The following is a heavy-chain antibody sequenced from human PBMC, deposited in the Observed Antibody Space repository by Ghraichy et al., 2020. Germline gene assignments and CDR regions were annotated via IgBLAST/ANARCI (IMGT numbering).Heavy chain of an antibody. Sequence: GESLNISCAASGFTVSNSYMSWVRQAPGKGLEWVSLIYSGGSTYYTDSVKGRFTISRDNSKNTLYLQMNSLRAEDTAVYYCARDRREYSSDWYGGPSGFDPWGQGTLVTVSS. V-gene: IGHV3-66*01. D-gene: IGHD6-19*01. CDR1: GFTVSNSY. CDR3: ARDRREYSSDWYGGPSGFDP. J-gene: IGHJ5*02. CDR2: IYSGGST.